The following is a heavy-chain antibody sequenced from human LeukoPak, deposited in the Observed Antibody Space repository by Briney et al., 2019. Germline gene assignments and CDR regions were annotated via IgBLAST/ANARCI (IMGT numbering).Heavy chain of an antibody. D-gene: IGHD2-2*01. CDR3: ARHLEDIVVVPVYYYYYYYMDV. CDR1: GGSISSYY. CDR2: IYYSGST. J-gene: IGHJ6*03. V-gene: IGHV4-59*01. Sequence: SETLSLTCTVSGGSISSYYWSWIRQPPGKGLEWIGYIYYSGSTNYNPSLKSRVTISVDTSKNQFSLKLSSVTAADTAVYYCARHLEDIVVVPVYYYYYYYMDVWGKGTTVTVSS.